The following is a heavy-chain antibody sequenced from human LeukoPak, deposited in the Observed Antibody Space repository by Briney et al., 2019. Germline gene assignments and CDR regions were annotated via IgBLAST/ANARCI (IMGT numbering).Heavy chain of an antibody. CDR3: AGGGQWLAFDQ. J-gene: IGHJ4*02. CDR1: SGSINTYY. Sequence: SETLSLTCTVSSGSINTYYGSWMRQPQGKGLEWIGYIHYSGSTNYNPSLKSRVTISVDTSKSQFSLKLSSVTAADAAVYYCAGGGQWLAFDQWGQGTLVTVSS. D-gene: IGHD6-19*01. CDR2: IHYSGST. V-gene: IGHV4-59*01.